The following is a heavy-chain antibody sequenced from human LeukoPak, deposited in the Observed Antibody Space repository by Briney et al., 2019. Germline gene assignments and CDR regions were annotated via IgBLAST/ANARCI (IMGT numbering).Heavy chain of an antibody. V-gene: IGHV3-74*03. D-gene: IGHD2-2*01. CDR1: GFTFSKYW. CDR2: LDTDGSDT. Sequence: GGSLRLSCAASGFTFSKYWMHWVRQAPGKGLVWVSRLDTDGSDTTYADSVKGRFTISRDNAKNTLYLQMDNLRAEDTTMYYCARDRYPAAREFDYWGQGTLVTVSS. J-gene: IGHJ4*02. CDR3: ARDRYPAAREFDY.